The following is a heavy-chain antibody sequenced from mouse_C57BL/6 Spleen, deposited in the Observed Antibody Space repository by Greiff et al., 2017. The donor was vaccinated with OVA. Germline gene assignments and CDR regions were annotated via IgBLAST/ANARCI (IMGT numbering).Heavy chain of an antibody. CDR1: GFTFSSYA. CDR2: ISRGGGYT. D-gene: IGHD2-2*01. CDR3: TRGEGYDEGAWFAY. Sequence: EVKLMESGEGLVKPGGSLKLSCAASGFTFSSYAMSWVRQTPEQRLEWVAYISRGGGYTYYADTVKGRFTLSRDNARNTLYLQMSSLKSEDTAVYYCTRGEGYDEGAWFAYWGQGTLVTVSA. J-gene: IGHJ3*01. V-gene: IGHV5-9-1*02.